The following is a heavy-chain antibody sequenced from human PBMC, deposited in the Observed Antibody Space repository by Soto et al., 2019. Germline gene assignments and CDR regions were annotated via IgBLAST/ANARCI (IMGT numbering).Heavy chain of an antibody. CDR1: GFTFSSYA. J-gene: IGHJ4*02. CDR3: AKADIGTMIVVVPLNPPY. V-gene: IGHV3-30*04. Sequence: PGGSLRLSCAASGFTFSSYAMHWVRQAPGKGLEWVAVISYDGSNKYYADSVKGRFTISRDNSKNTLYLQMNSLRAEDTAVYYCAKADIGTMIVVVPLNPPYWGQGTLVTVSS. CDR2: ISYDGSNK. D-gene: IGHD3-22*01.